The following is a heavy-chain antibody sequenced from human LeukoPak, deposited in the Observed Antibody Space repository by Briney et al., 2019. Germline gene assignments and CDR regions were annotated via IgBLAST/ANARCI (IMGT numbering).Heavy chain of an antibody. CDR3: ARDPDLRRGFDGEGY. CDR2: INKDGRKN. D-gene: IGHD3-10*01. V-gene: IGHV3-7*05. CDR1: AFTFSSYW. Sequence: GGSLRLSCAASAFTFSSYWMSWVRQAPGKGLEWVANINKDGRKNAQKDSVRGRFTSSRYNTKTSLYLQMNSLRAEDTAAYYCARDPDLRRGFDGEGYWGQGTLVTVS. J-gene: IGHJ4*02.